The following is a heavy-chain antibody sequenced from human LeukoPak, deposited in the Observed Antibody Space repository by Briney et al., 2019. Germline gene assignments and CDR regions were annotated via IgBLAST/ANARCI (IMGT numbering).Heavy chain of an antibody. CDR1: GYTFTSYY. CDR3: ARDRGVANPALDHFDY. Sequence: ASVKVSCKASGYTFTSYYMHWVRQAPGQGLEWMGIINPSGGSTSYAQKFQGRVTTTRDTSTSTVYMELSSLRSEDTAVYYCARDRGVANPALDHFDYWGQGTLVTVSS. J-gene: IGHJ4*02. D-gene: IGHD2-15*01. V-gene: IGHV1-46*01. CDR2: INPSGGST.